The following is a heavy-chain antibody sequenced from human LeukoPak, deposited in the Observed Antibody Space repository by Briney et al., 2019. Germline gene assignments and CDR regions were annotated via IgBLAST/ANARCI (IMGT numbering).Heavy chain of an antibody. D-gene: IGHD5-24*01. CDR3: ARDLRDGYNGNYMDV. CDR1: GFTFNSYS. V-gene: IGHV3-21*01. CDR2: ISSSSSYI. J-gene: IGHJ6*03. Sequence: GGSLRLSCAASGFTFNSYSMNWVRQAPGKGLEWVSSISSSSSYIYYADSVKGRFTISRDNAKNSLYLQMNSLRAEDTAVYYCARDLRDGYNGNYMDVWGKGTTVTISS.